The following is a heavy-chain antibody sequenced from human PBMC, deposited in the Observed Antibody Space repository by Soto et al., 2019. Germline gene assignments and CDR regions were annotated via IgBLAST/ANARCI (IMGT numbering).Heavy chain of an antibody. D-gene: IGHD2-2*02. Sequence: QVQLQESGPGLVKPSETLSLTCTVSGGSVSSGSYSWNWIRQPPGKGLEWIGYMYYSGGTNYNPSLKSRVTVSVDTSKYQFSLKLSSVTAADAAVYYCARDSVVPGAIERGFRYWGQGTLVTVSS. CDR1: GGSVSSGSYS. CDR2: MYYSGGT. J-gene: IGHJ4*02. V-gene: IGHV4-61*01. CDR3: ARDSVVPGAIERGFRY.